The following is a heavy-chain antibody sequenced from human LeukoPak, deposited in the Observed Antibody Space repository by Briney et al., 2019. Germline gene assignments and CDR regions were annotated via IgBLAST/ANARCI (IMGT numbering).Heavy chain of an antibody. CDR2: IKQDGSEK. Sequence: GGSLRLSCAASGFTFSSYWMSWVRQAPGKGLEWVANIKQDGSEKYYVDSVKGRFTISRDNAKNSLYLQMKSLRAEDTDVYYCARGNGDYGDYYFDYWRQGTLVTVSS. V-gene: IGHV3-7*01. CDR3: ARGNGDYGDYYFDY. D-gene: IGHD4-17*01. CDR1: GFTFSSYW. J-gene: IGHJ4*02.